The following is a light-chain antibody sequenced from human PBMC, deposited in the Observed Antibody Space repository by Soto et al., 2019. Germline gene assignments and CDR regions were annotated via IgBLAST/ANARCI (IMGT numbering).Light chain of an antibody. CDR2: DVS. CDR3: RSYTSTSTRV. V-gene: IGLV2-14*01. CDR1: SGDVGAYNY. J-gene: IGLJ1*01. Sequence: QSALTQPASVSGSPGQSITISCTGTSGDVGAYNYVSWYQQHPGKAPKLMIYDVSNRPSGVSNRFSGSKSGNTASLTISGLQPEDEAEYYCRSYTSTSTRVFGTGTKVTVL.